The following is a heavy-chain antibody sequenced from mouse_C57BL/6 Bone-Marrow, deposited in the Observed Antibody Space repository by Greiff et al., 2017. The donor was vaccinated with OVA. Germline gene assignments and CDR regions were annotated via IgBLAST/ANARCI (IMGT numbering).Heavy chain of an antibody. CDR1: GFNIKDDY. V-gene: IGHV14-4*01. CDR3: TLRWLLPRD. D-gene: IGHD2-3*01. Sequence: EVKLVESGAELVRPGASVKLSCTASGFNIKDDYMHWVKQRPEQGLEWIGWIDPENGDTEYASKFQGKATITADTSSNTAYLQLSSLTSEDTAVYYCTLRWLLPRDWGQGTTLTVSS. CDR2: IDPENGDT. J-gene: IGHJ2*01.